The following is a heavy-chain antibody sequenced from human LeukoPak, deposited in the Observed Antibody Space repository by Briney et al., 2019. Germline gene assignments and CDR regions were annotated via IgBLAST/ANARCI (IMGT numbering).Heavy chain of an antibody. D-gene: IGHD2-21*02. V-gene: IGHV3-48*04. CDR3: ARAPSEIGGYYPEYFRH. CDR1: GFTFSSYS. CDR2: ISSSSSTI. Sequence: GGSLRLSCAASGFTFSSYSMNWVRQAPGKGLEWVSYISSSSSTIYYADSVKGRFTISRDNAKNTVSLQMNSLRTEDTGVYYCARAPSEIGGYYPEYFRHWGQGTLVTVSS. J-gene: IGHJ1*01.